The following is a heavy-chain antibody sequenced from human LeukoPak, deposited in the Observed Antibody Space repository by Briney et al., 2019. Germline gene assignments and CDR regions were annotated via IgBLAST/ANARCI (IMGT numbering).Heavy chain of an antibody. J-gene: IGHJ3*01. CDR2: ISSSSSTI. V-gene: IGHV3-48*01. CDR3: ARDGYYYDSSAYSL. D-gene: IGHD3-22*01. CDR1: GFTFSSYS. Sequence: GGSLRLSCAASGFTFSSYSMNWVRQAPGKGLEWVSYISSSSSTIYYADSVKGRFTISRDNAKNSLYLQMNSLRAEDTAVYYCARDGYYYDSSAYSLWGQGAMVTVSS.